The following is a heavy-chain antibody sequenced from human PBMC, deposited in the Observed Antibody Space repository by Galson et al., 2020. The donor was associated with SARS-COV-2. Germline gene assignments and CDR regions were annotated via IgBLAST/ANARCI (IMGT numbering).Heavy chain of an antibody. Sequence: TGGSLRLSCAASGFTSSSYGMHWVRQAPGKGLEWVAVIWYDGSNKYYADSVKGRFTISRDNSKNTLYLQMNSLRAEDTAVYYCARDSIVVVPAAGGFDYWGQGTLVTVSS. CDR2: IWYDGSNK. CDR3: ARDSIVVVPAAGGFDY. CDR1: GFTSSSYG. J-gene: IGHJ4*02. D-gene: IGHD2-2*01. V-gene: IGHV3-33*01.